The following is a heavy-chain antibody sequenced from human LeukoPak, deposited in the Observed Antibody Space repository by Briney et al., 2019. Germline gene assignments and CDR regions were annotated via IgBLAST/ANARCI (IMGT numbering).Heavy chain of an antibody. Sequence: GGSLRLSCAASGFTFDTFGMHWVRRAPGQGLVWVSRINSDGSSTSYADSVKGRFTISRDNAKNTLYLQMNSLRAEDTAVYYCARDIAVAVADEIHWGQGTLVTVSS. D-gene: IGHD6-19*01. CDR3: ARDIAVAVADEIH. CDR2: INSDGSST. V-gene: IGHV3-74*01. CDR1: GFTFDTFG. J-gene: IGHJ4*02.